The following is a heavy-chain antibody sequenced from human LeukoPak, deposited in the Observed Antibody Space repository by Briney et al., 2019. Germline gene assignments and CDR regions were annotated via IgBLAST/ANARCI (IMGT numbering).Heavy chain of an antibody. J-gene: IGHJ6*02. Sequence: GGSLRLSCAASGFTFSSYSMNWVRQAPGKGLEWVSYISSSSSTIYYADSVKGRFTISRDNSKNTVYLQMNSLRGEDTAVYYCARDAFLDCSGGSCYSLYGMDVWGQGTTVTVSS. CDR3: ARDAFLDCSGGSCYSLYGMDV. D-gene: IGHD2-15*01. CDR1: GFTFSSYS. V-gene: IGHV3-48*01. CDR2: ISSSSSTI.